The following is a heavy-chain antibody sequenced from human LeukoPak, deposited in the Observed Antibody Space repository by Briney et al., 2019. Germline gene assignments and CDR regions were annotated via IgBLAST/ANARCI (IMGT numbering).Heavy chain of an antibody. CDR2: ISGSGGSS. Sequence: GGSLRLSCAASGFTFSSYAMSWVRQAPGKGLEWVSSISGSGGSSYCADSVKGRFTISRDSSNNTPYVQMNSLRAEDTAVYYCAKAPVTTCSGAYCYPFDYWGHGTLVTVSS. CDR3: AKAPVTTCSGAYCYPFDY. V-gene: IGHV3-23*01. J-gene: IGHJ4*01. D-gene: IGHD2-15*01. CDR1: GFTFSSYA.